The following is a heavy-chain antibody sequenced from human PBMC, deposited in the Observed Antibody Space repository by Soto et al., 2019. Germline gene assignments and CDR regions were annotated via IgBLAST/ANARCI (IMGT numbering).Heavy chain of an antibody. J-gene: IGHJ6*02. CDR3: ARLQNGLGHGMDV. Sequence: PSETLSLTCTVSGGSISSGGYYWGWIRQHPGKGLEWIGYIYYSGSTYYNPSLKSRVTISVDTSKNQFSLKLSSVTAADTAVYYCARLQNGLGHGMDVWGQGTTVTVSS. CDR1: GGSISSGGYY. D-gene: IGHD1-1*01. V-gene: IGHV4-31*03. CDR2: IYYSGST.